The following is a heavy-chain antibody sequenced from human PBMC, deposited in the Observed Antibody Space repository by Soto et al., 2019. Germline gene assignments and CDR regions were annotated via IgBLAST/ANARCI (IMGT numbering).Heavy chain of an antibody. CDR2: INHSGST. Sequence: SETLSLTCAVYGGSFSDYYWSWIRQPPGKGLEWIGEINHSGSTNYNPSLKSRVTISVHTSKNQYSLKLSSVTAADTAVYYCARGLTVVVVPAARWFDPRGQGTLVTVSS. D-gene: IGHD2-2*01. CDR1: GGSFSDYY. V-gene: IGHV4-34*01. CDR3: ARGLTVVVVPAARWFDP. J-gene: IGHJ5*02.